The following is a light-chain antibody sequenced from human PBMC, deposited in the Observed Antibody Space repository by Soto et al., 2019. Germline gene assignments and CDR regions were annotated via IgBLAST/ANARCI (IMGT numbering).Light chain of an antibody. V-gene: IGKV3-20*01. CDR2: GAS. J-gene: IGKJ1*01. Sequence: IFLTQSPGTLSLSLWEIATLSCRASQSFNSIYLAWYQQKPGQAPRLLIYGASSRATGIPDRFSGSGSGTDFTLTISRLEPEDFAVYYCHQYDSWTFGQGTKVDIK. CDR1: QSFNSIY. CDR3: HQYDSWT.